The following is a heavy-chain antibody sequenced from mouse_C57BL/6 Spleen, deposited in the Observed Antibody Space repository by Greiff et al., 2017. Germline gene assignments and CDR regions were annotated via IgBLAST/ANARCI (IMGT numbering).Heavy chain of an antibody. CDR3: AKTSSHYAMDY. Sequence: EVKVVESGGGLVKPGGSLKLSCAASGFTFSDYGMHWVRQAPEKGLEWVAYISSGSSTIYYADTVKGRFPISRDNAKNTLFLQMTSLRSEDTAMYYCAKTSSHYAMDYWGQGTSVTVSS. J-gene: IGHJ4*01. V-gene: IGHV5-17*01. CDR1: GFTFSDYG. D-gene: IGHD1-1*01. CDR2: ISSGSSTI.